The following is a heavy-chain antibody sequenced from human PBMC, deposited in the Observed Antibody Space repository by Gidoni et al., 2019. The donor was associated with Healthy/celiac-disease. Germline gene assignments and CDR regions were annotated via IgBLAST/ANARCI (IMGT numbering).Heavy chain of an antibody. V-gene: IGHV4-34*01. J-gene: IGHJ2*01. CDR1: GGSFSSYY. CDR3: ARSYIIVVTAAPDGAWYFDL. D-gene: IGHD2-2*01. Sequence: QVQLQQWGAGLLKPSETLSLTCAVYGGSFSSYYWSWIRQPPGQGLEWIGEINHSGSTNYNPSLKSRVTISVDTSKNQFSLKLSSVTAADTAVYYCARSYIIVVTAAPDGAWYFDLWGRGTLVTVSS. CDR2: INHSGST.